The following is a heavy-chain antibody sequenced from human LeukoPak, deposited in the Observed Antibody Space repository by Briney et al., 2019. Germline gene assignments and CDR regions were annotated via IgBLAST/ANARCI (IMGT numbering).Heavy chain of an antibody. J-gene: IGHJ6*03. V-gene: IGHV4-4*09. CDR3: ARSLITMVRGVMGYYYYYMDV. CDR1: GGSISSYY. D-gene: IGHD3-10*01. Sequence: SETLSLTCTVSGGSISSYYWSWIRQPPGKGLEWIGYIYTSGSTNYNPSLKSRVTISVDTSKNQFSLKLSSVTAADTAVYYCARSLITMVRGVMGYYYYYMDVWGKGTTVTVSS. CDR2: IYTSGST.